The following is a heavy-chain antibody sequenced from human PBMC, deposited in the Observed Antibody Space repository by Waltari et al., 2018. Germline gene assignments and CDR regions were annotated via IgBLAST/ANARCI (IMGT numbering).Heavy chain of an antibody. CDR1: NVTFSRYW. CDR3: ARGGSYINS. D-gene: IGHD3-16*01. Sequence: DVQLVESGGGSVQPGGSLRLSCVASNVTFSRYWMGWVRQAPGKGLEWVANIRHDGDAKDYVDSVKGRFTISRDNAKNSLFLQMNSLKAEDTAVYYCARGGSYINSWGQGTRVTVSS. V-gene: IGHV3-7*04. J-gene: IGHJ5*02. CDR2: IRHDGDAK.